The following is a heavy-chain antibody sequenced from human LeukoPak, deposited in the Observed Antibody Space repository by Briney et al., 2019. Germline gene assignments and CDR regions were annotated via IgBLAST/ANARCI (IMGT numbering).Heavy chain of an antibody. CDR1: GFTFSDYY. Sequence: GGSLRLSCAASGFTFSDYYLTWIRQAPGKGLEWVSYISSYGTTIYYADSVRGRFTISRDNAKNSLYLQMNSLRAEDTAIYYCARGMWRWFDPWGQGTLVTVSS. CDR2: ISSYGTTI. D-gene: IGHD2-21*01. V-gene: IGHV3-11*04. CDR3: ARGMWRWFDP. J-gene: IGHJ5*02.